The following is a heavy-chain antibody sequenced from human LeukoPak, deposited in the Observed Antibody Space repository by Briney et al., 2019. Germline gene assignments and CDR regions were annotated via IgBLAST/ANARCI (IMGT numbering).Heavy chain of an antibody. D-gene: IGHD5-24*01. V-gene: IGHV4-34*01. Sequence: PSETLSLTCAVYGGSFSGYYWSWIRQPPGKGLEWIGEINHSGSTNYNPSLKSRVTISVDTSKNQFSLKLSSVTAADTAVYYCARGLVEMATIYDYWGQGTLVTVSS. CDR1: GGSFSGYY. CDR2: INHSGST. CDR3: ARGLVEMATIYDY. J-gene: IGHJ4*02.